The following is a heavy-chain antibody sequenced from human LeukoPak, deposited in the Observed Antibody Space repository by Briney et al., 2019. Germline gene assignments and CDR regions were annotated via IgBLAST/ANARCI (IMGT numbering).Heavy chain of an antibody. D-gene: IGHD5-18*01. CDR3: ARDSSVDTAMVGLDYHYYYMDV. CDR2: IYTSGNT. Sequence: TLSLTCTVSCSSSSSGSYCWSWIRQPAGKGLEWIGRIYTSGNTNYNPSLKSRVTISVDTSKNQFSLKLSSVTAADTAVYYCARDSSVDTAMVGLDYHYYYMDVWGKGTTVTISS. J-gene: IGHJ6*03. V-gene: IGHV4-61*02. CDR1: CSSSSSGSYC.